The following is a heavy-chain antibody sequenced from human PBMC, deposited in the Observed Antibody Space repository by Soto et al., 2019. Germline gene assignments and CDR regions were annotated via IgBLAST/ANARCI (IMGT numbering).Heavy chain of an antibody. V-gene: IGHV3-30*18. CDR2: ISYDGSNK. Sequence: GASLRLSCAASGFTFSSYGKHWVRQAPGKGLEWVAVISYDGSNKYYADSVKGRYTISRDNSKNTLYLQMNSLRAKDTAVYYCAKDAYYYDSSGYYPDSHYYGMDVWGQGTTVTVSS. CDR1: GFTFSSYG. D-gene: IGHD3-22*01. CDR3: AKDAYYYDSSGYYPDSHYYGMDV. J-gene: IGHJ6*02.